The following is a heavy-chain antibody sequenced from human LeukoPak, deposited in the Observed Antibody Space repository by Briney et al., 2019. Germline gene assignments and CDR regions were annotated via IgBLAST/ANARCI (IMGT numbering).Heavy chain of an antibody. CDR2: IIPIFGTA. CDR3: ARLYSSSSAFDY. V-gene: IGHV1-69*01. Sequence: SVTVSFKASGGTFSNYAISWVRQAPGQGLEWMGGIIPIFGTANYAQKFQGRVTITADESTSTAYMELSSLRSEDTAVYYCARLYSSSSAFDYWGQGTLVTVSS. CDR1: GGTFSNYA. J-gene: IGHJ4*02. D-gene: IGHD6-6*01.